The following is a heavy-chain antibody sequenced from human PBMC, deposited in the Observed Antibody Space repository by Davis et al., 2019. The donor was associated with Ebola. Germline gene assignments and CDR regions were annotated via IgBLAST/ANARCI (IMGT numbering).Heavy chain of an antibody. V-gene: IGHV4-39*01. CDR3: ARHWTLQSYQRNWFDP. D-gene: IGHD3/OR15-3a*01. J-gene: IGHJ5*02. CDR2: IYYSGST. CDR1: GGSISSSSYY. Sequence: PSETLSLTCTVSGGSISSSSYYWGWIRQPPGKGLEWIGSIYYSGSTYYNPSLKSRVTISVDTSKNQFSLKLSSVTAADTAVYYCARHWTLQSYQRNWFDPWGQGTLVTVSS.